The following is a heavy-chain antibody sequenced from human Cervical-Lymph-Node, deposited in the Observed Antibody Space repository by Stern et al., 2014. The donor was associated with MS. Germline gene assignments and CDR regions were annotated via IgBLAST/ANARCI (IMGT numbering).Heavy chain of an antibody. J-gene: IGHJ4*02. D-gene: IGHD5-24*01. CDR3: AREGYTQDFDY. Sequence: EVQLEESGGGLVKPGGSLRLSCAASGFTFNEYTMNWVRQAPGKGLEWVSSISGDSGDIHHAASLKGRFTISRVNLKKSLYLHMNSLRAEDTAFYYCAREGYTQDFDYWGRGTLVTVSS. V-gene: IGHV3-21*04. CDR2: ISGDSGDI. CDR1: GFTFNEYT.